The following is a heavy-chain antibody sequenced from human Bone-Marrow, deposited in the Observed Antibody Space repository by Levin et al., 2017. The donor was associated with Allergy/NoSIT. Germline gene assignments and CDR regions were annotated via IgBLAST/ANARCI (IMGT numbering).Heavy chain of an antibody. J-gene: IGHJ4*02. CDR1: GFTFSSYG. CDR3: AKDLESVQLLSGPPFSGFDY. V-gene: IGHV3-30*18. CDR2: ISYDGSNK. D-gene: IGHD2-2*01. Sequence: GESLKISCAASGFTFSSYGMHWVRQAPGKGLEWVAVISYDGSNKYYADSVKGRFTISRDNSKNTLYLQMNSLRAEDTAVYYCAKDLESVQLLSGPPFSGFDYWGQGTLVTVSS.